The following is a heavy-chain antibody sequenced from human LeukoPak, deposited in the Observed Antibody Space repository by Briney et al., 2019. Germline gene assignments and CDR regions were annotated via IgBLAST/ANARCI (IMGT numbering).Heavy chain of an antibody. J-gene: IGHJ4*02. Sequence: GGSLRLSCAASGFTFCSYAMSWFRQAPGKGLEWVSYISDSGGRTYYADSVKGRFTISRDNSKNTLHLQMSSLRAEDAAIYYCAKDASARPSDYWGPGTLVTVSS. D-gene: IGHD3-3*01. V-gene: IGHV3-23*01. CDR3: AKDASARPSDY. CDR1: GFTFCSYA. CDR2: ISDSGGRT.